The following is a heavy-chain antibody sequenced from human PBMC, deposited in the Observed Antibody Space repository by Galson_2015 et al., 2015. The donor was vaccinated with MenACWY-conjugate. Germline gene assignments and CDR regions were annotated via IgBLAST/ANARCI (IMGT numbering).Heavy chain of an antibody. D-gene: IGHD6-13*01. CDR2: IRSKAYGGTT. J-gene: IGHJ4*02. V-gene: IGHV3-49*03. CDR1: GFTFGDYA. CDR3: TRDQSSSWYRAADY. Sequence: SLRLSCAASGFTFGDYAMSWFRQAPGKGLEWVGFIRSKAYGGTTEYAASVKGRFTISRDDSKSIAYLQMNSLKTEDTAVYYCTRDQSSSWYRAADYWGQGTLVTVSS.